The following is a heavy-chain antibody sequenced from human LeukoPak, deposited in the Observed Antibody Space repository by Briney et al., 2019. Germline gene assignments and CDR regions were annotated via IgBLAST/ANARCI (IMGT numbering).Heavy chain of an antibody. J-gene: IGHJ3*02. D-gene: IGHD2-2*02. CDR3: AKVNCSSTSCYRGAFDI. V-gene: IGHV3-23*01. CDR1: RFTFSSYA. CDR2: ISGSVGST. Sequence: RGSPRLSCAASRFTFSSYAMSSVPEAPRKGREWVSAISGSVGSTYYTDSLKGRFTISRDNSKNTLYLQMNSLRAEDTAVYYCAKVNCSSTSCYRGAFDIWGQGTMVTVSS.